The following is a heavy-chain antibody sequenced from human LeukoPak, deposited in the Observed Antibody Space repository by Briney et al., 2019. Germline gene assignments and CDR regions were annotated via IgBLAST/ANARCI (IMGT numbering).Heavy chain of an antibody. Sequence: ASVKVCCKAAGYTFTGYYMHWVRQAPGQGLEWMGWINPNSGGTNYAQKFQGRVSMTRDTSISTAYMELSRLRSDDTAVYYCARGLGYCSSTSCRNWFDPWGQGTLVTVSS. CDR3: ARGLGYCSSTSCRNWFDP. CDR2: INPNSGGT. D-gene: IGHD2-2*01. V-gene: IGHV1-2*02. J-gene: IGHJ5*02. CDR1: GYTFTGYY.